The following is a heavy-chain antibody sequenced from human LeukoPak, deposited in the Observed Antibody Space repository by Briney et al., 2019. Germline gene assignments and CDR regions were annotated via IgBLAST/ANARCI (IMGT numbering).Heavy chain of an antibody. D-gene: IGHD2-21*01. CDR2: IYHSGST. CDR3: AKDQVISGSEASDI. J-gene: IGHJ3*02. CDR1: GYSISSGYY. V-gene: IGHV4-38-2*02. Sequence: SETLSLTCTVSGYSISSGYYWGWIRQPPGKGLEWIGSIYHSGSTYYNPSLKSRVTISVDTSKNQFSLKLSSVTAADTAVYYCAKDQVISGSEASDIWGQGTMVTVSS.